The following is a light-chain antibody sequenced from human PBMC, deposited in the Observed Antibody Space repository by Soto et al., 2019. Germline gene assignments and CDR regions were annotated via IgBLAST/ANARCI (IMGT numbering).Light chain of an antibody. J-gene: IGKJ4*01. Sequence: DIVMTQSPLSLPVTHGEPASISCRSSQSLLHSNGYNYLDWYLQKPGQSPQLRIYLGSTRASGVPDRFSGSGSGTDFTLKISRVEAEDVGVYYWMQALQSPLLLIFGGGAKVESK. CDR3: MQALQSPLLLI. CDR2: LGS. CDR1: QSLLHSNGYNY. V-gene: IGKV2-28*01.